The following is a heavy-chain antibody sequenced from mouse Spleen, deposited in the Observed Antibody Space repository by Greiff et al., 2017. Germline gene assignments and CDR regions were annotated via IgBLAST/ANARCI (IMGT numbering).Heavy chain of an antibody. CDR1: GYTFTSYW. V-gene: IGHV1-7*01. Sequence: QVQLKESGAELAKPGASVKLSCKASGYTFTSYWMHWVKQRPGQGLEWIGYINPSSGYTKYNQKFKDKATLTADKSSSTAYMQLSSLTYEDSAVYYCARDYRSGLYAMDYWGQGTSVTVSS. J-gene: IGHJ4*01. CDR3: ARDYRSGLYAMDY. CDR2: INPSSGYT. D-gene: IGHD2-14*01.